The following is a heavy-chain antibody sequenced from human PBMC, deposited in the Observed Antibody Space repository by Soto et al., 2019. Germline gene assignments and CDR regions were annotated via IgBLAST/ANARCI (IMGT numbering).Heavy chain of an antibody. CDR2: IYYSGST. Sequence: SETLSLTCTVSGGSVSCGSYYWSWIRQPPGKGLEWIGYIYYSGSTNYNPSLKSRVTISVDTSKNQFSLKLSSVTAADTAVYYCARAVEYYDSSGYYYVHFDYWGQGTLVTVSS. CDR1: GGSVSCGSYY. V-gene: IGHV4-61*01. J-gene: IGHJ4*02. D-gene: IGHD3-22*01. CDR3: ARAVEYYDSSGYYYVHFDY.